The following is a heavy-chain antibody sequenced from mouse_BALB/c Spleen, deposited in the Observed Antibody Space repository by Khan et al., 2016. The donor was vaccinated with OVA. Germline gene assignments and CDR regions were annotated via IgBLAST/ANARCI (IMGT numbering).Heavy chain of an antibody. D-gene: IGHD2-13*01. CDR3: TRLGTNYSFDY. V-gene: IGHV1-39*01. J-gene: IGHJ2*01. CDR2: IDPYYGDA. CDR1: GYSFTDYN. Sequence: VQLQQSGPELDKPGASVKISCKASGYSFTDYNMNWVKQSNGKSLEWIGNIDPYYGDAHYNQKFKGKATLTVDRSSSTDYMQLKSLTSEDSAVYYCTRLGTNYSFDYCVQGTTLPFSS.